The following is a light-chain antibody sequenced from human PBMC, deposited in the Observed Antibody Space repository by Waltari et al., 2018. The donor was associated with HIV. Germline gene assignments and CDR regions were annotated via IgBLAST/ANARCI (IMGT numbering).Light chain of an antibody. J-gene: IGLJ2*01. CDR3: QSADSSGVDFVV. CDR1: ALTKQY. Sequence: DLTQPPSVSVPPGQTATITCTGDALTKQYGYWYQKKAGQAPVLLINKDSERLSGILERFSGSSSGTSLTLTINGVRAEDEAEYYCQSADSSGVDFVVFGGGTKLTVL. CDR2: KDS. V-gene: IGLV3-25*03.